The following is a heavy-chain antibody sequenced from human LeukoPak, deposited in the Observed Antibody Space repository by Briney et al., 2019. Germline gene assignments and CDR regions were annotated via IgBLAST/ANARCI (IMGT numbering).Heavy chain of an antibody. CDR1: GYTFSGYY. J-gene: IGHJ4*02. D-gene: IGHD3-16*01. V-gene: IGHV1-2*02. CDR3: AREGSRVGAPKPPSDY. Sequence: ASVKVSCKASGYTFSGYYMHWVRQAPGQGLEWVGWINPNSGGTNYAQNFQGRVTMTRDTSISTVYMELSRLRSDDTAVYYCAREGSRVGAPKPPSDYWGQGTLVTVSS. CDR2: INPNSGGT.